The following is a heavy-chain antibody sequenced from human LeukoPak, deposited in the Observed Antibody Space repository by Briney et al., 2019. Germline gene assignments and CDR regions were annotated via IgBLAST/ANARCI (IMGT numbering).Heavy chain of an antibody. CDR2: IRSKAYGGTA. D-gene: IGHD1-26*01. CDR1: GFTFGDYA. Sequence: GGSLRLSCTASGFTFGDYAMSWVRQGPGEGLEWVGFIRSKAYGGTAEYAASVKGRFTISRDDSKSIAYLQMNSLKTEDTAVYYCTKSGTAIVGTTAAYYFDYWGQGTLVTVSS. V-gene: IGHV3-49*04. CDR3: TKSGTAIVGTTAAYYFDY. J-gene: IGHJ4*02.